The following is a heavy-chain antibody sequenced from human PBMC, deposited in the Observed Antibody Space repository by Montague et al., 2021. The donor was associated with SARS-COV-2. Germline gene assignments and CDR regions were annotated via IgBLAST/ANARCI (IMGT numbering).Heavy chain of an antibody. CDR2: IYYSGST. CDR1: GGSISSYY. D-gene: IGHD3-22*01. J-gene: IGHJ3*02. V-gene: IGHV4-59*01. CDR3: AREVRYYYDSSGPGAFDI. Sequence: SETLSLTCTVSGGSISSYYRSWIRQPPGKGLEWIGYIYYSGSTNYNPSLKSRVTISVDTSKNQFSLELSSVTAADTAVYYCAREVRYYYDSSGPGAFDIWGQGTMVAVSS.